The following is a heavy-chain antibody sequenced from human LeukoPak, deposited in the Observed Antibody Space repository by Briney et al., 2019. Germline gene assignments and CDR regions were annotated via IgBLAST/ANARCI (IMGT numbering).Heavy chain of an antibody. D-gene: IGHD2-2*02. CDR3: TTDQGYIYYFDY. CDR1: GFTFNKAW. J-gene: IGHJ4*02. Sequence: GGPLRLSCPASGFTFNKAWITWVGQAPGRGREGVGRIKRRSDGGTADYAAFAKGRFTMSRDDSRNTLYLQMNSLETEDTAVYYCTTDQGYIYYFDYWGQGTLVTVSS. V-gene: IGHV3-15*01. CDR2: IKRRSDGGTA.